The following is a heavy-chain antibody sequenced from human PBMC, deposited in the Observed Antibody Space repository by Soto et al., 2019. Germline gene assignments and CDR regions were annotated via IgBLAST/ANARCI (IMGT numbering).Heavy chain of an antibody. CDR1: GFTFSNYA. V-gene: IGHV3-23*01. J-gene: IGHJ4*02. D-gene: IGHD2-15*01. CDR2: ISVSGGST. CDR3: AKDAGSVCSGGSCYFQALDS. Sequence: EVQLLESGGGLVQPGGSLRLSCAASGFTFSNYAMSWVRQAPGKGLEWVSGISVSGGSTYYADSVKGRFTISRDNSKNTXYVQMNSLRVDDTAVYYCAKDAGSVCSGGSCYFQALDSWGQGTLVTVSS.